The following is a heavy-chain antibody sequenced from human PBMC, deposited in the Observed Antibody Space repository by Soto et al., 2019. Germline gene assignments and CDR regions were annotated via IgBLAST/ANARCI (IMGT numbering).Heavy chain of an antibody. V-gene: IGHV1-2*02. CDR3: AREGGSGRVGYSWFDP. D-gene: IGHD3-10*01. Sequence: QVQLVQSGAEVKKPGASVKVSCKASGYTFTGYYMHWVRQAPGQGLEWKGWINPNKGATNYAQKFQDRVTMTRDTSISSAYMELSRLRSGDTAVYYCAREGGSGRVGYSWFDPWGQGTLVTVSS. CDR1: GYTFTGYY. CDR2: INPNKGAT. J-gene: IGHJ5*02.